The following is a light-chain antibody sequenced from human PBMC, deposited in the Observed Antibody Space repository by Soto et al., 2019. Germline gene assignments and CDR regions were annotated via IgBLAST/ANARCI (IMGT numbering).Light chain of an antibody. J-gene: IGLJ2*01. CDR2: GNS. V-gene: IGLV1-40*01. Sequence: QAVVTQPPSLSGAPGQRVTISCTGSSSNIGAGYDVHWYQQLPGTAPKLLIYGNSNRPSGVPDRFSGSKSGTSASLAITGLQAEDEADYYCQSYDSSLRGSKFGGGTKLTVL. CDR1: SSNIGAGYD. CDR3: QSYDSSLRGSK.